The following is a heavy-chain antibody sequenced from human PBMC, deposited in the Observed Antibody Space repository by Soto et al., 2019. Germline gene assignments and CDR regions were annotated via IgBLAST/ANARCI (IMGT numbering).Heavy chain of an antibody. V-gene: IGHV4-61*01. Sequence: SETLSLTCTVSGGSVSSGSYYWSWIRQPPGKGLEWIGYIYYSGSTNYNPSLKSRVTISVDTSKNQFSLKLSSVTAADTAVYYCRGYSYGPFDYWGQGTLVTVSS. J-gene: IGHJ4*02. D-gene: IGHD5-18*01. CDR2: IYYSGST. CDR3: RGYSYGPFDY. CDR1: GGSVSSGSYY.